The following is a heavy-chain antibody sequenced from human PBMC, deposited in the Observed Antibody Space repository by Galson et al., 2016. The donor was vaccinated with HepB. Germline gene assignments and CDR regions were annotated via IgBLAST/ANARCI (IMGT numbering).Heavy chain of an antibody. D-gene: IGHD2-21*02. CDR1: GYTFINYA. CDR3: ARGSVYCGDDCFSERFDP. Sequence: SVKVSCKASGYTFINYAISWVRQAPGQGLEWMGWINPYNGHTRYAQKLQGRVTMTTDTSMTTVYMELGSLTSDDTAVYFCARGSVYCGDDCFSERFDPWGRGTLVTVSS. J-gene: IGHJ5*02. V-gene: IGHV1-18*04. CDR2: INPYNGHT.